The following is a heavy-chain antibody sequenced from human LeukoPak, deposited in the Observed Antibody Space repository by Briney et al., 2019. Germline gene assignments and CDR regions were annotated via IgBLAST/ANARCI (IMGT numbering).Heavy chain of an antibody. CDR2: ISADNGNT. J-gene: IGHJ4*02. D-gene: IGHD3-22*01. CDR1: GYSFTSYG. Sequence: GESLKISCKGSGYSFTSYGISWVRQAPGQGLEWMGWISADNGNTKYTQKLQGRVTMTTDTSTSTAYMELRSLRSDDTAVYYCARVSYDSSGYYHDPYWGQGTLVIVSS. V-gene: IGHV1-18*01. CDR3: ARVSYDSSGYYHDPY.